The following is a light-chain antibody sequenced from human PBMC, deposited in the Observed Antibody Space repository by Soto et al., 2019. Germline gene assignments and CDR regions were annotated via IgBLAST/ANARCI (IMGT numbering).Light chain of an antibody. CDR1: QSVSSSY. Sequence: EIVLTQSPGTLSLSPGERATLSCRASQSVSSSYFAWYRQRPGQAPRLLIYGVCSRAAGIPDRFSGSGSGKDFTLTISRLEPEDFAVYYCQQYGGSPWTFGQGTKVEIK. J-gene: IGKJ1*01. CDR2: GVC. V-gene: IGKV3-20*01. CDR3: QQYGGSPWT.